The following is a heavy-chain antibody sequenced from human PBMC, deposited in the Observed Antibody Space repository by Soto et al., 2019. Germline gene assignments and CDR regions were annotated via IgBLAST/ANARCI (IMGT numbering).Heavy chain of an antibody. D-gene: IGHD5-18*01. CDR3: AKDRQLGSSLYYFDY. CDR1: GFTFSSYG. CDR2: ISYHGSNK. Sequence: GGSLRLSCAASGFTFSSYGMHWVRQAPGKGLEWVAVISYHGSNKDYGDSVRGRFTISRDNSTNTLYLQMSSLRGEDTAVYYCAKDRQLGSSLYYFDYWGQGTLVTVSS. V-gene: IGHV3-30*18. J-gene: IGHJ4*02.